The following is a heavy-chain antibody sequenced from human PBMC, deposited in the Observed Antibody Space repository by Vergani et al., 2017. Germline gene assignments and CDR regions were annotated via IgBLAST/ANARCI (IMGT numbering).Heavy chain of an antibody. CDR2: IYSTGST. V-gene: IGHV4-59*13. D-gene: IGHD3-9*01. J-gene: IGHJ6*02. Sequence: QVQLEESGPGLVKPSETLSLTCTVSGGSFNTYYWSWIRQSPGKGLEWVEYIYSTGSTNYNPSLNSRVTMSVDTSKNQFSLKLRSVTAADTAVYFCARVMYRDEASTGYRLEGMDIWGQGTTVTISS. CDR3: ARVMYRDEASTGYRLEGMDI. CDR1: GGSFNTYY.